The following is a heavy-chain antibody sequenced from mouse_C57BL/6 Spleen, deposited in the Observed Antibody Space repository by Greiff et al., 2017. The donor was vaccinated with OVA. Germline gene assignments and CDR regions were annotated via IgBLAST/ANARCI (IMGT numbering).Heavy chain of an antibody. D-gene: IGHD3-2*02. J-gene: IGHJ2*01. CDR2: INYDGSST. Sequence: EVKVVESEGGLVQPGSSMKLSCTASGFTFSDYYMAWVRQVPEKGLEWVANINYDGSSTYYLDSLKSRFIISRDNAKNILYLQMSSLKSEDTATYYCARDGGSSGYFDYWGQGTTLTVSS. CDR3: ARDGGSSGYFDY. CDR1: GFTFSDYY. V-gene: IGHV5-16*01.